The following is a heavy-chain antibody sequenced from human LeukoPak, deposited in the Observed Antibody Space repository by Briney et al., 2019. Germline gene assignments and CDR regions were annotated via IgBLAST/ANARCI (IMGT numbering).Heavy chain of an antibody. CDR3: ARDQDGYNYLYYFDY. D-gene: IGHD5-24*01. J-gene: IGHJ4*02. CDR1: GYTLTSYG. V-gene: IGHV1-18*01. Sequence: ASVKVSCKASGYTLTSYGISWVRQAPGQGLEWMGWISAYNGNRNYAQKLQGRVTMTTDTSTSTAYMELSSLRSEDTAVYYCARDQDGYNYLYYFDYWGQGTLVTVSS. CDR2: ISAYNGNR.